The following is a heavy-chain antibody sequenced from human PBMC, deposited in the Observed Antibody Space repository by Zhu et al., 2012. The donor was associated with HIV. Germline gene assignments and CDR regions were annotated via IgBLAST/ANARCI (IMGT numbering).Heavy chain of an antibody. CDR1: GFTFSSYA. D-gene: IGHD5-18*01. CDR2: IISSGSDT. Sequence: EVQLLESGGGLVQPGGSLRLSCAASGFTFSSYAMSWVRQAPGKGLEWVSIISSGSDTYYADSVKGRFTISRDNSKNTLYLQMNRLRAEDTAVYYCAKDDRLRGYSYGFDYWGHGNLVTVSS. CDR3: AKDDRLRGYSYGFDY. J-gene: IGHJ4*03. V-gene: IGHV3-23*01.